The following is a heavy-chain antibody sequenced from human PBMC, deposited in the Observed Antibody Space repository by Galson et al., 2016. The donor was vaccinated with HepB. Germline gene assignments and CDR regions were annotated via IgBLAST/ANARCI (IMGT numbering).Heavy chain of an antibody. CDR1: DGSFNDHY. V-gene: IGHV4-34*01. J-gene: IGHJ4*02. D-gene: IGHD3-10*01. Sequence: ETLSLTCAVADGSFNDHYWTWIRQTPGRGLEWLGEVHHSESPDYNPSLKSRVTISVDTSKSQFSLNLTSVTAADTAIYYCARLGHYFGSGYFDSWGQGTLVTVSS. CDR2: VHHSESP. CDR3: ARLGHYFGSGYFDS.